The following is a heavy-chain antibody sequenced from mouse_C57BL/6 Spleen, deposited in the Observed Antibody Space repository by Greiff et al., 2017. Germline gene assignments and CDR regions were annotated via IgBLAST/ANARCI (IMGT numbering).Heavy chain of an antibody. CDR3: ARDARDSSGFDY. D-gene: IGHD3-2*02. V-gene: IGHV7-1*01. CDR1: GFTFSDFY. Sequence: EVMLVESGGGLVQSGRSLRLSCATSGFTFSDFYMEWVRQAPGKGLEWIAASRNKANDYTTEYSASVKGRFIVSRDTSQSILYLQMNALRAEDTAIYYCARDARDSSGFDYWGQGTTLTVSS. CDR2: SRNKANDYTT. J-gene: IGHJ2*01.